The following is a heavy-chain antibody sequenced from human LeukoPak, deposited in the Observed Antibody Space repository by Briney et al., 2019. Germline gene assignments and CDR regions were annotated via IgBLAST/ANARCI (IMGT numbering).Heavy chain of an antibody. J-gene: IGHJ3*02. Sequence: ASVKVSCKASGYTFTSYAMHWVRQAPGQRLEWMGWINAGNGNTKYSQKFQGRVTIARDTSASTAYMELSSLRSEDTAVYYCARSPQHYDFWSGYFYDAFDIWGQGTMVTVSS. CDR1: GYTFTSYA. V-gene: IGHV1-3*01. D-gene: IGHD3-3*01. CDR2: INAGNGNT. CDR3: ARSPQHYDFWSGYFYDAFDI.